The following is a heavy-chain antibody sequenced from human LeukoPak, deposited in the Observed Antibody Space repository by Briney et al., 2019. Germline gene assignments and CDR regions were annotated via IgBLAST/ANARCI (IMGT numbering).Heavy chain of an antibody. J-gene: IGHJ4*02. CDR2: VSGSGGST. V-gene: IGHV3-23*01. D-gene: IGHD1-26*01. CDR3: ARDRDSGSYFDY. CDR1: GFTFSSYA. Sequence: GGSLRLSCAASGFTFSSYAMSWVRQAPGKGLEWVSAVSGSGGSTYYADSVKGRFTISRDNSKNSLYLQMNSLRAEDTAVYYCARDRDSGSYFDYWGQGTLVTVSS.